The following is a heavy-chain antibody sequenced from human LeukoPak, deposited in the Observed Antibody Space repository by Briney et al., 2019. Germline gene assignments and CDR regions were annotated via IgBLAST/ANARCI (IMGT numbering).Heavy chain of an antibody. CDR2: ISTGGGST. Sequence: PGGSLRLSCAASGFAFRSYTMSWVRQPPGKGLEWVSGISTGGGSTYYADSVKGRFTISRDDSTNTLHLQMNGLRPEDTALYYCANGYKTDWTGFDYWGQGTPVTVSS. CDR1: GFAFRSYT. D-gene: IGHD1-14*01. CDR3: ANGYKTDWTGFDY. J-gene: IGHJ4*02. V-gene: IGHV3-23*01.